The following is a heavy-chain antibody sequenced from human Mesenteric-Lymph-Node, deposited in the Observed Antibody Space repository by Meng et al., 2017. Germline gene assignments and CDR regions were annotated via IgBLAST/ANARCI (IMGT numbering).Heavy chain of an antibody. CDR3: ARDITLGYSSNLLFDY. J-gene: IGHJ4*02. CDR1: GYTFTSYY. CDR2: INPSGGST. V-gene: IGHV1-46*01. D-gene: IGHD6-19*01. Sequence: ASVKVSCKASGYTFTSYYMHWVRQAPGQGLEWMGIINPSGGSTSYAQKFQGRVTLTRDTSTSTVYMELSSLRSEDTAVYYCARDITLGYSSNLLFDYWGQGTRVTVSS.